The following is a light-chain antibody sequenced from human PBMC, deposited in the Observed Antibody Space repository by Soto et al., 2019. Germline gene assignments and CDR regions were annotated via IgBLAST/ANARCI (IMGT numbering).Light chain of an antibody. Sequence: QFVLTHPASVSGSPGHSITISCTGTSSDVGGYNYVSWYQQHPGKAPKLMIYEVSNRPSGVSNRFSGSKSGNTASLTISGLQAEDEADYYCSSYTSSSTRVFGTGTKVTXL. CDR1: SSDVGGYNY. J-gene: IGLJ1*01. V-gene: IGLV2-14*01. CDR3: SSYTSSSTRV. CDR2: EVS.